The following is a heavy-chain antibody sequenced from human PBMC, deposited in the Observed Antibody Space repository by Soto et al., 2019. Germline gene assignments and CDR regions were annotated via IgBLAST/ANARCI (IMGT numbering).Heavy chain of an antibody. CDR3: ARGSPITMVRGVQSFDY. Sequence: ASVKVSCKASGYTFTSFGISWVRQAPGQGLEWMGWISAYNGNTNYAQKLQGRVTMTTDTSTSTAYMELRSLRSDDTAVYYCARGSPITMVRGVQSFDYWGQGTLVTVSS. V-gene: IGHV1-18*01. CDR2: ISAYNGNT. D-gene: IGHD3-10*01. J-gene: IGHJ4*02. CDR1: GYTFTSFG.